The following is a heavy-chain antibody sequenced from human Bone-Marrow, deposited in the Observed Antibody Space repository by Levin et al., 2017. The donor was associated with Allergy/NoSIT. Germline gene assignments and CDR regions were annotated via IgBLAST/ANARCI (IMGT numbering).Heavy chain of an antibody. CDR2: IFPGDSEV. Sequence: ASVKVSCKGSGYSFNNYWIGWVRQMPGEGLEGVAFIFPGDSEVKYSPSFRGQVTISADTSTTTAYLQWSRLRASDTAMYYCARHGMYSSGWADVDYWGQGTLVTVSS. J-gene: IGHJ4*02. CDR1: GYSFNNYW. CDR3: ARHGMYSSGWADVDY. V-gene: IGHV5-51*01. D-gene: IGHD6-19*01.